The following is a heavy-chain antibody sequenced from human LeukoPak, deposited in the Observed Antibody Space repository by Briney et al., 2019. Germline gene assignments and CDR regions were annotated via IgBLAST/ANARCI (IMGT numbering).Heavy chain of an antibody. V-gene: IGHV3-48*03. CDR1: GFTFNSYD. J-gene: IGHJ4*02. Sequence: GRSLRLSCAASGFTFNSYDMHWVRQAPGKGLEWVSYISSSGSTIYYADSVKGRFTISRDNAKNSLYLQMNSLRAEDTAVYYCARDRNDSSGYYYGYWGQGTLVTVSS. CDR2: ISSSGSTI. D-gene: IGHD3-22*01. CDR3: ARDRNDSSGYYYGY.